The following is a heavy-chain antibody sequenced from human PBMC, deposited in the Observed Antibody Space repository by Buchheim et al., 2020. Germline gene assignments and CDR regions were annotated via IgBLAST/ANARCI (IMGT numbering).Heavy chain of an antibody. CDR2: IWDDGSYK. V-gene: IGHV3-33*01. J-gene: IGHJ4*02. CDR1: GFTFSSYG. Sequence: QVQLVESGGGVVQPGRPLRLSCAASGFTFSSYGMHWVRQAPGKGLEWVAIIWDDGSYKYYADSVKGRFTISKDNSKNTLYLQMNSLRAEDTAVYYCARKEEGRSLFDYWGQGTL. CDR3: ARKEEGRSLFDY.